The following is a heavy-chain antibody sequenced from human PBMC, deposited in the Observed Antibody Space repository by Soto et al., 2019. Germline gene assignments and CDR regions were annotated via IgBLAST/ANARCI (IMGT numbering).Heavy chain of an antibody. Sequence: ASVKVSCKASGYTFTGYYMHWVRQAPGQGLEWMGWINPNSGGTNYAQKFQGRVTMTRDTSISTAYMELSRLRSDDTAVYYCARYSPVRGVAYYYGMDVWGQGTTVTVSS. D-gene: IGHD3-10*02. CDR3: ARYSPVRGVAYYYGMDV. CDR1: GYTFTGYY. V-gene: IGHV1-2*02. CDR2: INPNSGGT. J-gene: IGHJ6*02.